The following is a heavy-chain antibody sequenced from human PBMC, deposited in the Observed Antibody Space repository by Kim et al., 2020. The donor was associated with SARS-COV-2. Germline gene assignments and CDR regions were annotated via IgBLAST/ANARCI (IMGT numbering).Heavy chain of an antibody. CDR2: IIPIYDST. Sequence: SVKVSCKTSGNTFKTNAINWVRQAPGHGLEWMGGIIPIYDSTNVARKFQGRVTLTADDSANIAYMDLTSLTSEDTAVYYCASGGYSGYDFMDSYSYSAVDVLGQGTPVTVSS. D-gene: IGHD5-12*01. J-gene: IGHJ6*01. CDR3: ASGGYSGYDFMDSYSYSAVDV. V-gene: IGHV1-69*13. CDR1: GNTFKTNA.